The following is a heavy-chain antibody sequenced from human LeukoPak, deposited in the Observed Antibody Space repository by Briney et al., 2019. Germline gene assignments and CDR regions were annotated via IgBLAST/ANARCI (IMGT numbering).Heavy chain of an antibody. Sequence: SGTLSLTCTVSGGSISSYYWSWIRQPPGKGLEWIGYIYYSGSTNYNPSLKSRVTISVDTSENQFSLKLSSVTAADTAVYYCARRRRYSSTWYPFDYWGQGTLVTVSS. D-gene: IGHD6-13*01. CDR1: GGSISSYY. J-gene: IGHJ4*02. V-gene: IGHV4-59*08. CDR3: ARRRRYSSTWYPFDY. CDR2: IYYSGST.